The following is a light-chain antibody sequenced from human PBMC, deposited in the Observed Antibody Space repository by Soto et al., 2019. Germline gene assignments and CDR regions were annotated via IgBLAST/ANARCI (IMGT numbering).Light chain of an antibody. CDR2: WAS. CDR3: QQYYSTPYT. V-gene: IGKV4-1*01. Sequence: DIVMTQSPDSLAVSLGERATINCKSSQSVLYSSNNKNHLAWYQQKAGQPPKLLVYWASTRESGVPDRFNGSGSGTDFTLTISSLQAEDVAVYYCQQYYSTPYTFGQGTRLENK. CDR1: QSVLYSSNNKNH. J-gene: IGKJ5*01.